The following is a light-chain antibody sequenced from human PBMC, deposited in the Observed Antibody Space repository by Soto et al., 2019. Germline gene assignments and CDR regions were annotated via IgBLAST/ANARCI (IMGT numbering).Light chain of an antibody. V-gene: IGKV3-20*01. Sequence: EIVLKQSPGTLCLSPGESGTLSCRASQSVSNNYLAWYQQKPGQAPRLLIYGASNRATGIPDRFSGSGSGTDFTLTISRLEPEDFAVYYCQQYGSSGTFGQGTKVDIK. CDR1: QSVSNNY. J-gene: IGKJ1*01. CDR2: GAS. CDR3: QQYGSSGT.